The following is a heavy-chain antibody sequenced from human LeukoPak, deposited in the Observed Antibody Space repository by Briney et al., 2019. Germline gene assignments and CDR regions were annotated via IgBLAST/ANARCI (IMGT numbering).Heavy chain of an antibody. CDR2: THSSGGT. Sequence: GGSLRLSCAASGFTGSHNYMNWVRQAPGKGLEWVSATHSSGGTYYADSVKGRFTISRDTSKNTLYLQINSLSVEDTAVYYCIVFGDSNHWGQGTLVTVSS. V-gene: IGHV3-53*01. CDR1: GFTGSHNY. J-gene: IGHJ5*02. D-gene: IGHD4-17*01. CDR3: IVFGDSNH.